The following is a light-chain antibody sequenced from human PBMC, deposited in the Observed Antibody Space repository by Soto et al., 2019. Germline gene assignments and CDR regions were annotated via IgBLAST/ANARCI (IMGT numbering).Light chain of an antibody. J-gene: IGLJ1*01. CDR2: EVT. V-gene: IGLV2-14*01. Sequence: QSALTQPASVSGSPGQSITISCTGTSNDIGAYNYVSWYQQHPGKAPKLMIYEVTERPSGVSNRFSGSKSDITASLTISGLQAGDEADYYCSSYARTSTYVFGTGTKVTVL. CDR3: SSYARTSTYV. CDR1: SNDIGAYNY.